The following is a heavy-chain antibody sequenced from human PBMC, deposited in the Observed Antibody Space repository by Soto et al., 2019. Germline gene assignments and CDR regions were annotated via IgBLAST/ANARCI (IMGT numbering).Heavy chain of an antibody. V-gene: IGHV3-9*01. D-gene: IGHD3-3*01. CDR3: AINWSGYYNFDY. CDR2: ISWNSGSI. CDR1: GFTFDDYA. J-gene: IGHJ4*02. Sequence: GGSLRLSCAASGFTFDDYAMHWVRQAPGKGLEWVSGISWNSGSIGYADSVKGRFTISRDNAKNSLYLQMNSLRAEDTALYYCAINWSGYYNFDYWGQGTLVTVSS.